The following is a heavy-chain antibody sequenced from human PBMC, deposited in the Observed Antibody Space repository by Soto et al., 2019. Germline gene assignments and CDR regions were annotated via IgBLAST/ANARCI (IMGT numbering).Heavy chain of an antibody. J-gene: IGHJ3*02. CDR2: IDPSDSDT. D-gene: IGHD2-15*01. CDR1: GYSFTSYW. Sequence: GESLKISCKGSGYSFTSYWISWVRQMPGKGLEWMGMIDPSDSDTRYSPSFQGHVTISADKSISTAYLQWSSLKASDTAMYYCARHEGCSGGSCYPLDAFDIWGQGTMVTVSS. CDR3: ARHEGCSGGSCYPLDAFDI. V-gene: IGHV5-51*01.